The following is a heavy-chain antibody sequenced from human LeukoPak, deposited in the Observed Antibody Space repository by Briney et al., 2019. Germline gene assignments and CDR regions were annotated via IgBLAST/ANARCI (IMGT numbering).Heavy chain of an antibody. D-gene: IGHD5-18*01. Sequence: PSETLSLTCTVSSGSIFNNNWWSWIRQPPGKGLEWIGSIYYSGSTYYNPSLKSRVTISVDTSKNQFSLKLSSVTAADTAVYYCAREYSYGNWFDPWGRGTLVTVSS. CDR1: SGSIFNNNW. V-gene: IGHV4-39*07. CDR2: IYYSGST. CDR3: AREYSYGNWFDP. J-gene: IGHJ5*02.